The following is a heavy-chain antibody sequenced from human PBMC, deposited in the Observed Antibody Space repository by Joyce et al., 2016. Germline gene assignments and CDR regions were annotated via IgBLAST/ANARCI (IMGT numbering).Heavy chain of an antibody. CDR2: INHSGGSP. J-gene: IGHJ6*02. V-gene: IGHV1-46*01. CDR3: ARDTAMATGYYYYGMDV. Sequence: QVQLVQSGAEVKKPGASVKVSCKASGDTFTNYYMHWVRQAPGQGLGWMRIINHSGGSPNSAQNFQGRVTMTRDTSTSTVYMELSSLRSEDTAVYYCARDTAMATGYYYYGMDVWGQGTTVTVSS. CDR1: GDTFTNYY. D-gene: IGHD5-18*01.